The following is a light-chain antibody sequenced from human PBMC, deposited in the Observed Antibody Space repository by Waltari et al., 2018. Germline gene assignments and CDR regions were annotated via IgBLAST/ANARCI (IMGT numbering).Light chain of an antibody. CDR1: QSVTS. V-gene: IGKV3-15*01. CDR3: QQYNKGLDT. CDR2: GAS. Sequence: EIVMTQSPATLSVSPGEGATLSCRASQSVTSLAWYQQKPGQAPRLLIYGASTRATGIPARFSGSVSGTEFTLTISSLQSEDLAVYYCQQYNKGLDTFGQGTKLEIK. J-gene: IGKJ2*01.